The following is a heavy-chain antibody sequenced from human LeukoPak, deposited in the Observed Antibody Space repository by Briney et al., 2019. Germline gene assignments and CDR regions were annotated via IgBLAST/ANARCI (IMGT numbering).Heavy chain of an antibody. D-gene: IGHD5-18*01. CDR1: GYTFTSYG. J-gene: IGHJ3*02. Sequence: ASVKVSGKASGYTFTSYGFTWVRQAPGLGLEWMGWISAYKGNTNYAQKLQGRVTMTTDTSTSTAYMELMSLGSDDTAVYYCATNRGYSYVHDAFDIWGQGTMVTVSS. CDR2: ISAYKGNT. CDR3: ATNRGYSYVHDAFDI. V-gene: IGHV1-18*04.